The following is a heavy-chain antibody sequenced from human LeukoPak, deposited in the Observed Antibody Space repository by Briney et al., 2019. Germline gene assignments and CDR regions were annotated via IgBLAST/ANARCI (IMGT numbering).Heavy chain of an antibody. CDR3: ARGGSGSLWDLYYYYMDV. Sequence: PSETLSLTCSVSGGSITNNGYYWGWIRQSPETGLEWIGSMHYSGSTYYNPSLNSRVTISVDTSKNQFSLKLSSVTAADTAVYYCARGGSGSLWDLYYYYMDVWGKGTTVTVSS. D-gene: IGHD1-26*01. J-gene: IGHJ6*03. V-gene: IGHV4-39*07. CDR2: MHYSGST. CDR1: GGSITNNGYY.